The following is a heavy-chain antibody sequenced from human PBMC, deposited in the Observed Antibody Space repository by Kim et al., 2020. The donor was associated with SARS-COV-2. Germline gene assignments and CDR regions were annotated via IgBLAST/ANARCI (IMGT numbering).Heavy chain of an antibody. CDR2: FDPEDGET. V-gene: IGHV1-24*01. D-gene: IGHD2-15*01. J-gene: IGHJ5*02. CDR3: ATGRVAGPPAWFDP. Sequence: ASVKVSCKVSGYTLTELSMHWVRQAPGKGLEWMGGFDPEDGETIYAQKFQGRVTMTEDTSTDTAYMELSSLRSEDTAVYYCATGRVAGPPAWFDPGAREPWSPSPQ. CDR1: GYTLTELS.